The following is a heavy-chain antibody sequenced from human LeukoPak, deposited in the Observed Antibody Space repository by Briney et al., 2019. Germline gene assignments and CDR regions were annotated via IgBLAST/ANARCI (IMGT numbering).Heavy chain of an antibody. CDR2: ISYIGST. CDR3: ASDSISMNAFDA. CDR1: GGSYTTHY. V-gene: IGHV4-59*11. Sequence: PSETLSLTCTVSGGSYTTHYWSWIRQPPGRGLEWIAYISYIGSTNYNPSLKSRVTISIDTSKNEVSLMLTSVTAADTAVYYCASDSISMNAFDAWGQGTMVTVSS. J-gene: IGHJ3*01. D-gene: IGHD3-22*01.